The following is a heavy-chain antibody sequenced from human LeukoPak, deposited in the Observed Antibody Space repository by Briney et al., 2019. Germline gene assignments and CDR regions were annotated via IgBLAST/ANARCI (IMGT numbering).Heavy chain of an antibody. CDR2: IYHSGST. CDR1: GGSFSGYS. J-gene: IGHJ3*02. CDR3: ARILGGNPVIAFDI. D-gene: IGHD4-23*01. Sequence: SETLSLTCAVYGGSFSGYSWSWIRQPPGKGLEWIGSIYHSGSTYYNPSLKSRVTISVDTSKNQFSLKLSSVTAADTAVYYCARILGGNPVIAFDIWGQGTMVTVSS. V-gene: IGHV4-34*01.